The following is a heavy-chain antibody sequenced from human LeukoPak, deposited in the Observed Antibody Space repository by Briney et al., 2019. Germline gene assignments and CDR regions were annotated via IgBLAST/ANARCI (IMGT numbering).Heavy chain of an antibody. CDR3: ARYHPNITLDP. V-gene: IGHV4-31*03. Sequence: SQTLSLTCTVSGGSISSGGYYWSWIRQHPGKGLEWIGYIYYSGSTYYNPSLKSRVTISVDTSKHQFSLKLSSVTAADTAVYYCARYHPNITLDPWGQGTLVTVSS. D-gene: IGHD1-14*01. CDR2: IYYSGST. J-gene: IGHJ5*02. CDR1: GGSISSGGYY.